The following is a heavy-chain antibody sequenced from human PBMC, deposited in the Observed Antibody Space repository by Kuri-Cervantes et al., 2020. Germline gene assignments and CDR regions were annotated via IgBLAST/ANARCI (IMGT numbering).Heavy chain of an antibody. CDR2: IYWNDDK. V-gene: IGHV2-5*01. D-gene: IGHD3-10*01. CDR3: AHSLWFGEFHDY. CDR1: GFSLSTSGVG. J-gene: IGHJ4*02. Sequence: SGPTLVKPTQTPTLTCTFSGFSLSTSGVGVGWIRQPPGKALEWLALIYWNDDKRYSPSLKSRLTITKDTSKNQVVLTMTNMDPVDTATYYCAHSLWFGEFHDYWGQGTLVTVSS.